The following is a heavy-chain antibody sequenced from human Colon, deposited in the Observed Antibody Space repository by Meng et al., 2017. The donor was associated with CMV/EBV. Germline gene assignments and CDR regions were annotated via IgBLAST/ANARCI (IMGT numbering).Heavy chain of an antibody. CDR2: ISGSGVTT. D-gene: IGHD1-7*01. Sequence: GESLKISCEASGFTVSSNHMAWVRQAPGKGLEWVSAISGSGVTTDYADSVKGRFIISRDNARNSLYLQMNSLRAEDTAVYYCAKIYWNYKGLIDYWGQGTPVTVSS. CDR3: AKIYWNYKGLIDY. V-gene: IGHV3-23*01. CDR1: GFTVSSNH. J-gene: IGHJ4*02.